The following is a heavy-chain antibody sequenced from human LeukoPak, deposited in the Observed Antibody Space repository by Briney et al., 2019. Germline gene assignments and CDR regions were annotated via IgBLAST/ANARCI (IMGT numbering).Heavy chain of an antibody. J-gene: IGHJ6*04. V-gene: IGHV1-69*06. CDR1: GGTFSSYA. Sequence: SVKVSCKASGGTFSSYAISWVRQAPGQGLEWMGGIIPIFGTANYAQKFQGGVTITADKSTSTAYMELSSLRSEDTAVYYCASVGDYGDYDYYYYGMDVWGKGTTVTVSS. D-gene: IGHD4-17*01. CDR3: ASVGDYGDYDYYYYGMDV. CDR2: IIPIFGTA.